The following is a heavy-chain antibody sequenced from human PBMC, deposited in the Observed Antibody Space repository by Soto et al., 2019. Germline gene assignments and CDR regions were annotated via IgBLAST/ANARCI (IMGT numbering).Heavy chain of an antibody. CDR1: GYSFTSYW. V-gene: IGHV5-10-1*01. CDR2: IDPSGSYT. D-gene: IGHD3-3*01. CDR3: ATGPTTFGVAHAFDV. J-gene: IGHJ3*01. Sequence: PGESLKISCKVSGYSFTSYWLSWVRQMPGKGLEWMGRIDPSGSYTNYSPSFQGHVTISVDKSIRTAYLQWSSLQASDSAIYYCATGPTTFGVAHAFDVWGHGKVVTVSS.